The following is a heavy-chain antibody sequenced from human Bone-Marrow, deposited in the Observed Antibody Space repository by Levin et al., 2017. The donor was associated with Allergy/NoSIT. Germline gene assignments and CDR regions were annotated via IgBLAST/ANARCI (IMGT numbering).Heavy chain of an antibody. J-gene: IGHJ4*02. CDR2: LYAADSDN. Sequence: GGSLRLSCKGSGSTFNTYWIGWVRQMPGKGLEWMGLLYAADSDNRYSPSFQGQVTISVDKSISTAYLQWNSLKASDTAIYYCARRESVTGAPFDYWGQGTLVTVSS. CDR3: ARRESVTGAPFDY. D-gene: IGHD3-9*01. CDR1: GSTFNTYW. V-gene: IGHV5-51*01.